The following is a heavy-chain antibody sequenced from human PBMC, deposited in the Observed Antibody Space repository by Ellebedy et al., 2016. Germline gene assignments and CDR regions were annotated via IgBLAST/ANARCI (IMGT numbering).Heavy chain of an antibody. CDR1: GFIVSSNY. CDR2: IYAGGST. Sequence: GESLKISCAASGFIVSSNYMSWVRQAPGKGLEWVSVIYAGGSTFYADSVKGRFTISRDNSKNTLYLQMNSLRTEDTAVYYCASRAIAVAGTDPPRDYYYGMDVWGQGTTVTVSS. D-gene: IGHD6-19*01. CDR3: ASRAIAVAGTDPPRDYYYGMDV. J-gene: IGHJ6*02. V-gene: IGHV3-66*01.